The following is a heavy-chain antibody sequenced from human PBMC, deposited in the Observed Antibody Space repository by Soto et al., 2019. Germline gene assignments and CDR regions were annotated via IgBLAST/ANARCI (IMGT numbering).Heavy chain of an antibody. V-gene: IGHV5-51*01. CDR2: IYPGDSDT. CDR3: ARRIPPNYYDSSGYYLDY. Sequence: PGESLKISCKGSGYSFTSYWIGWVRQMPGKGLEWMGIIYPGDSDTRYSPSFQGQVTISADKSISTAYLQWSSLKASDTAMYYFARRIPPNYYDSSGYYLDYWGQGTLVTVSS. CDR1: GYSFTSYW. D-gene: IGHD3-22*01. J-gene: IGHJ4*02.